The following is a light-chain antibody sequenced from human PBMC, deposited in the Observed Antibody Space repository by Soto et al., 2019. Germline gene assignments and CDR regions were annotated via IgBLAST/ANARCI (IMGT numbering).Light chain of an antibody. V-gene: IGLV2-8*01. CDR1: SSDVGGYNY. CDR3: SSYAGSNNGV. Sequence: QSVLTQPPSASGSPGQSVTISCTGTSSDVGGYNYVSWYQQHPGKAPKLMIYEFSKRPSGVPDRFSGSKSGNTASLTVSGLQAEDEADYYCSSYAGSNNGVFGGGTKVTVL. CDR2: EFS. J-gene: IGLJ2*01.